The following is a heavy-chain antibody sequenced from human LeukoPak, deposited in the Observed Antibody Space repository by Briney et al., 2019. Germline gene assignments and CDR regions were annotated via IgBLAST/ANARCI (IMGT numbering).Heavy chain of an antibody. Sequence: PGGSLRLSCAASGFPFSTYGMHWVRQPTGKGLEGVAIISYDGRKKYYPDSVKGRFTFTKDNTKYTLYLQMNSLRAEDTAVYYCAKDGDYYGSGSKGYYFDYWGQGTLVTVSS. J-gene: IGHJ4*02. D-gene: IGHD3-10*01. CDR2: ISYDGRKK. CDR3: AKDGDYYGSGSKGYYFDY. CDR1: GFPFSTYG. V-gene: IGHV3-30*18.